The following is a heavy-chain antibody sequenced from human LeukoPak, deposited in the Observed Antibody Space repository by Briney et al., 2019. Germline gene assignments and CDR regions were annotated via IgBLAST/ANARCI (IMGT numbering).Heavy chain of an antibody. CDR1: GGSLSGYY. CDR2: IHHDGFT. CDR3: ARRWDY. J-gene: IGHJ4*02. Sequence: SETLSLTCAVYGGSLSGYYWTWIRQPPGKGLEWIGEIHHDGFTNYNPSLKSRVTISVDTSKNQFSLKMTSVTAADTAVYYCARRWDYWGQGTLVTVSS. V-gene: IGHV4-34*01. D-gene: IGHD2-15*01.